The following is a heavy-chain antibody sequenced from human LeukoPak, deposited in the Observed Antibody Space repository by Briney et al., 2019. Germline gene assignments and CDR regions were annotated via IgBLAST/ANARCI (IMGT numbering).Heavy chain of an antibody. J-gene: IGHJ4*02. CDR1: GFTFSSNA. V-gene: IGHV3-23*01. CDR2: ISGSGGST. D-gene: IGHD3-9*01. Sequence: GGSLRLSCAASGFTFSSNAMSWVRQAPGKGLEWVSAISGSGGSTYYADSVKGRFTISRDNSKNTPYLQMNSLRAEDTAVYYCAKNLNQEGYYDILTCPPAGWGQGTLVTVSS. CDR3: AKNLNQEGYYDILTCPPAG.